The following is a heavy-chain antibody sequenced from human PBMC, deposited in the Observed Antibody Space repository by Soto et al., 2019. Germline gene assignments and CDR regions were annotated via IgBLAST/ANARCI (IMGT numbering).Heavy chain of an antibody. J-gene: IGHJ4*02. CDR3: ARSHSYSTSWYDY. V-gene: IGHV1-46*01. D-gene: IGHD6-13*01. CDR1: GGTFSSYA. Sequence: ASVKVSCKASGGTFSSYAISWVRQAPGQGLEWMGIINPSGDSTTYAQKFQGRVTMSRDTSTSTVYMELSSLRSGDTAVYYCARSHSYSTSWYDYWGQGTLVTVSS. CDR2: INPSGDST.